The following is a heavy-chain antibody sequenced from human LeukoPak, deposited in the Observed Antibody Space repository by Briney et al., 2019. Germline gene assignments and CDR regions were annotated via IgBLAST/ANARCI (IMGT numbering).Heavy chain of an antibody. V-gene: IGHV3-23*01. J-gene: IGHJ4*02. Sequence: GGSLRLSCAASGFAFSRYPMTWVRQAPGKGLEWVSTIGSSNGDTHYADSVKGRFTISRDNSKNTLYLQMNSLRAEDTAVYYCAKYYSTSGSSGGRVFDYWGQGTLVTVSS. CDR3: AKYYSTSGSSGGRVFDY. CDR1: GFAFSRYP. CDR2: IGSSNGDT. D-gene: IGHD3-10*01.